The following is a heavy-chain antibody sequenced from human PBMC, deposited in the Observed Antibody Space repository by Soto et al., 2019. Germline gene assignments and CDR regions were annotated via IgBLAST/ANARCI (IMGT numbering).Heavy chain of an antibody. CDR3: ARVRDVLRFLEWLPRPFDI. D-gene: IGHD3-3*01. CDR1: GGSISSSNW. J-gene: IGHJ3*02. Sequence: QVQLQESGPGLVKPSGTLSLTCAVSGGSISSSNWWSWVRQPPGKGLEWIGEIYHSGSTNYNPSLKSRVTISVDKSKNQYSLKLSSVTAADTAVYYCARVRDVLRFLEWLPRPFDIWGQGTMVTVSS. CDR2: IYHSGST. V-gene: IGHV4-4*02.